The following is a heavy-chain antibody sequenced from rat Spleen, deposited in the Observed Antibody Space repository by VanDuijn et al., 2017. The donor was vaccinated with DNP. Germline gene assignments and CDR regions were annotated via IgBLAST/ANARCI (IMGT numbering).Heavy chain of an antibody. CDR3: ITWGWLLGLDA. CDR2: INYNGGNT. Sequence: EVQLVESGGDLVQPGRSLKLSCAASGFTFSGFSMAWVRQAPTRGLEWVAYINYNGGNTYYRDSVKGRFSISRDNARNSLYLQMDSLRSEETATYYCITWGWLLGLDAWGQGTSVTVSS. J-gene: IGHJ4*01. V-gene: IGHV5-20*01. D-gene: IGHD1-12*03. CDR1: GFTFSGFS.